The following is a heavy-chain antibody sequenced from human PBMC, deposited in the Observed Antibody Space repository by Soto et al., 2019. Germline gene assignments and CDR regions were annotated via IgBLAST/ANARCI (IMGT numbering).Heavy chain of an antibody. CDR3: ARGASTERYFSPSGGAWFDP. CDR1: GGSSSGGDYY. V-gene: IGHV4-30-4*01. J-gene: IGHJ5*02. Sequence: SETLSLTCTVSGGSSSGGDYYWSWIRQPPGKGLEWIGEINHSGITNYNPSLKSRATIFVDTSKKQFTLQLTSVTAADTAVYYCARGASTERYFSPSGGAWFDPWGQGTLVTVSS. CDR2: INHSGIT. D-gene: IGHD3-9*01.